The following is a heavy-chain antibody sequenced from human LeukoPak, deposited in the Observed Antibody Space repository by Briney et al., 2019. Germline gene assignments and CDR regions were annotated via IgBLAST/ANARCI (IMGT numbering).Heavy chain of an antibody. V-gene: IGHV4-4*02. J-gene: IGHJ3*02. Sequence: PSETLSLTCAVSGGSISSSNWWSWVRQPPGKGLEWIGEIYHSGSTNYNPSLKSRVTISVDTSKNQFSLKLSSVTAADTAVYYCARLSYADAFDIWGQGTMVTVSS. CDR2: IYHSGST. CDR3: ARLSYADAFDI. CDR1: GGSISSSNW. D-gene: IGHD2-8*01.